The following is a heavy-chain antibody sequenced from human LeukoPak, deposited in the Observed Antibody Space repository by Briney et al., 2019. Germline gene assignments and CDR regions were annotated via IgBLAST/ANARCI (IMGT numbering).Heavy chain of an antibody. CDR2: INASGGRT. D-gene: IGHD3-3*01. J-gene: IGHJ4*02. Sequence: GGSLRLSCAASGFTFSSYAMSWVRQAPGKGLEWVSSINASGGRTYYADSVKGRFTISRDNSKNTLYLQMNSLGAEDTAVYYCAREESGISIFGVVIFWGQGTLVTVSS. CDR1: GFTFSSYA. V-gene: IGHV3-23*01. CDR3: AREESGISIFGVVIF.